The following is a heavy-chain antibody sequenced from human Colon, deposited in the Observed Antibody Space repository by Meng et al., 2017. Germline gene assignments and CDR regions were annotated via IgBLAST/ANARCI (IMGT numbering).Heavy chain of an antibody. Sequence: QVQLQESGPGRVKPAQTAALSGPVSGDFFNSDNFYWSWIRQSPGGGLEWIGLLSSGGNTFYNPSLRSRVAISADTSRSQFSLKLSSVTAADTAVYYCARMVRETLYYFDYWGQGTLVTVFS. CDR1: GDFFNSDNFY. J-gene: IGHJ4*02. CDR2: LSSGGNT. D-gene: IGHD3-10*01. V-gene: IGHV4-30-4*01. CDR3: ARMVRETLYYFDY.